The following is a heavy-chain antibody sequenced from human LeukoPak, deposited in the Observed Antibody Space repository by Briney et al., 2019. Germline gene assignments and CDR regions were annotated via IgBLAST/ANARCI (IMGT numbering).Heavy chain of an antibody. CDR2: ISYDTNNK. J-gene: IGHJ6*02. D-gene: IGHD5-18*01. CDR1: GFTFSTYG. Sequence: GGSLRLSCVASGFTFSTYGMHWVRQAPGKGLEWVAVISYDTNNKKYADSVKGRFTISRDNSKNTLYLHMNSLRAEDTAVYYCAKDSRADSYALRRIYNYYYYGMAVWGQGTTVTVSS. CDR3: AKDSRADSYALRRIYNYYYYGMAV. V-gene: IGHV3-30*18.